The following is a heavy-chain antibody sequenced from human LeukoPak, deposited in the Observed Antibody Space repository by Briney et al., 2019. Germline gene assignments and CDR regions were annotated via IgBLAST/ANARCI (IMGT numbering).Heavy chain of an antibody. V-gene: IGHV3-23*01. CDR3: AKDPGPSDYYDSSGYYSS. CDR2: ISGSGGST. D-gene: IGHD3-22*01. CDR1: GFTFSSYA. Sequence: GGSLRLSCAASGFTFSSYAMSRVRQAPGKGLEWVSAISGSGGSTYYADSVKGRFTISRDNSKNTLYLQMNSLRAEDTAVYYCAKDPGPSDYYDSSGYYSSWGQGTLVTVSS. J-gene: IGHJ4*02.